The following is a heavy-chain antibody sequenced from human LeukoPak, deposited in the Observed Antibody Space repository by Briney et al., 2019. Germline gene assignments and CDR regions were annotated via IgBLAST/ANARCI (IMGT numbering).Heavy chain of an antibody. Sequence: SETLSLTCTVSGGSISSYYWSWIRQPAGKGLEWIGRIYTSGSTNYNPSLKSRVTMSVDTSKNQFSLKLSSVTAADTAVYYCARDRGSIAARPSYYYYMDVWGKGTTVTVSS. CDR3: ARDRGSIAARPSYYYYMDV. V-gene: IGHV4-4*07. J-gene: IGHJ6*03. CDR1: GGSISSYY. CDR2: IYTSGST. D-gene: IGHD6-6*01.